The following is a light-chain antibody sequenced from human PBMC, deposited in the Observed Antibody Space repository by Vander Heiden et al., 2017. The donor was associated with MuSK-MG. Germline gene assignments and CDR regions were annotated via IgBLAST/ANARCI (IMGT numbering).Light chain of an antibody. CDR3: QQRHCYHPTCT. Sequence: DIQLTQSPSSLSASVGDRVTITCRASQSISSYLNWYQQKPGKAPKLLIYAASSLQSGVKSRFSGSGYGTDFTLTISSLQPEDFAAYYCQQRHCYHPTCTFGQGTKLEIK. V-gene: IGKV1-39*01. J-gene: IGKJ2*02. CDR2: AAS. CDR1: QSISSY.